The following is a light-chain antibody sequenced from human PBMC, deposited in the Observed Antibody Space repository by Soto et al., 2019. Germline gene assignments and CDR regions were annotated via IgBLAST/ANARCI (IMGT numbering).Light chain of an antibody. J-gene: IGLJ1*01. V-gene: IGLV2-14*01. CDR2: DVS. Sequence: QLVLTQPASVSGSPGQSITISCTGTISDVGGYTYVSWYQQHPGKAPKLMIYDVSNRPSGVSNRFSGSKSGNTASRTISGLQAEDEADYYCRSYRSRSTLVFGTGTKLTVL. CDR1: ISDVGGYTY. CDR3: RSYRSRSTLV.